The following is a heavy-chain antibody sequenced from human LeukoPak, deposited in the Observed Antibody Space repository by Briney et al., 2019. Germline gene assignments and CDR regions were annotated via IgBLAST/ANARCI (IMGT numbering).Heavy chain of an antibody. CDR3: ARVGYCSGGSCLFDY. CDR1: GYSFTSYW. J-gene: IGHJ4*02. CDR2: IYPGDSDT. D-gene: IGHD2-15*01. Sequence: GESLKISCKGSGYSFTSYWIGWVRQMPGKGLEWMGIIYPGDSDTRYSPSFQGLVTISADKSISTAYLQWSSLKASDTAMYYCARVGYCSGGSCLFDYWGQGTLVTVSS. V-gene: IGHV5-51*01.